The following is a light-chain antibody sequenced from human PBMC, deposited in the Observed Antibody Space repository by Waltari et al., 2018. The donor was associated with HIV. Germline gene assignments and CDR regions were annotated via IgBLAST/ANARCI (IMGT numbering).Light chain of an antibody. CDR3: QSYDSSLSGSGV. CDR2: GNS. CDR1: SSNIGAGYD. V-gene: IGLV1-40*01. J-gene: IGLJ3*02. Sequence: QSVLTQPPSVSGAPGQRVTISCTGSSSNIGAGYDVHWYQQLPGTAPKLLICGNSNRPSGVPDRFSGSKSGTSASLAITGLQAEDEAEYYCQSYDSSLSGSGVFGGGTKLTVL.